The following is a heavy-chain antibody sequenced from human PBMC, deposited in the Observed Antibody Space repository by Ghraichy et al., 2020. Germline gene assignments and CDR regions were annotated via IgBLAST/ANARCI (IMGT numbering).Heavy chain of an antibody. CDR1: GYTFTTYW. J-gene: IGHJ4*02. CDR2: INPSGGSP. CDR3: ARGLGGGGYYRY. V-gene: IGHV1-46*03. Sequence: ASVKVPCKASGYTFTTYWIHWVRQAPGQGLEWMGTINPSGGSPKYAQKFQGRVTMTRDTSTSTVYMELSSLRSEDTAVYYCARGLGGGGYYRYWGQGTLVTVSS. D-gene: IGHD3-3*01.